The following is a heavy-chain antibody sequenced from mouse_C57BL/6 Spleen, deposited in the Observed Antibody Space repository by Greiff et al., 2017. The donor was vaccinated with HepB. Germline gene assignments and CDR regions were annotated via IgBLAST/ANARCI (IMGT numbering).Heavy chain of an antibody. CDR3: ARDGYYGWDY. CDR2: ISDGGSYT. V-gene: IGHV5-4*01. CDR1: GFTFSSYA. J-gene: IGHJ2*01. D-gene: IGHD1-1*01. Sequence: EVQGVESGGGLVKPGGSLKLSCAASGFTFSSYAMSWVRQTPDKRLEWVATISDGGSYTYYPDNVKGRFTISRDNAKNNLYLQMSHLKSEDTAMYYCARDGYYGWDYGVQGTTRTVSS.